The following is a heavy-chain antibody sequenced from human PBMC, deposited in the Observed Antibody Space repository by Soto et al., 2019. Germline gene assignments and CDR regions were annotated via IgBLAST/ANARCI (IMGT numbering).Heavy chain of an antibody. V-gene: IGHV1-46*03. J-gene: IGHJ6*03. D-gene: IGHD3-9*01. CDR3: ARGVAILTGHRDYYYCNMDV. CDR1: GYTFTTYY. CDR2: INPSDGST. Sequence: ASVKVSCKASGYTFTTYYIQWVRQAPGQGLEWMGIINPSDGSTSYAQKFQGRVTMPRDTSTSTDYMELSSLRSEDTAVYYCARGVAILTGHRDYYYCNMDVWGKGTTVTVSS.